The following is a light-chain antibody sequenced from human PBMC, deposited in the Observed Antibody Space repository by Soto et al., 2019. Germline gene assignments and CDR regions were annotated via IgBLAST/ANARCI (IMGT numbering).Light chain of an antibody. Sequence: EIVMTQSPVTLSVSPGERATLSCRASQSVRRNLAWYQQKPGQAPRLLISGASTRATGIPARFSGSGSGTEFTLTISSLQSEDFAVYYCQQYDNWPSLTFGGGNKVEIK. V-gene: IGKV3-15*01. CDR1: QSVRRN. J-gene: IGKJ4*01. CDR3: QQYDNWPSLT. CDR2: GAS.